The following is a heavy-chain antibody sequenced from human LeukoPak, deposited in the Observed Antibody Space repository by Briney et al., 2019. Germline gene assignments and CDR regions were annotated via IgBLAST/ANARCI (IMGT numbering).Heavy chain of an antibody. CDR1: GFTFSSYW. D-gene: IGHD3-3*01. Sequence: GGSLRLSCAASGFTFSSYWMSWVRQAPGKGLEWVANIKQDGSEKYYVDSVKGRFTISRDNAKNSLYLQMNSLRAEDTAVYYCARSRLGHLVLRFLEWSNDAFDIWGQGTMVTVSS. V-gene: IGHV3-7*01. CDR2: IKQDGSEK. CDR3: ARSRLGHLVLRFLEWSNDAFDI. J-gene: IGHJ3*02.